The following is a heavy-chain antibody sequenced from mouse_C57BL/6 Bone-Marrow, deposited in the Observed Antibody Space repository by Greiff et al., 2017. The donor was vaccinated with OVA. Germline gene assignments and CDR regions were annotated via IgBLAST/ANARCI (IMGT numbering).Heavy chain of an antibody. V-gene: IGHV1-55*01. D-gene: IGHD1-1*01. CDR3: ARGDYYGSSFLYAMDY. Sequence: VKPGASVKMSCKASGYTFTSYWITWVKQRPGQGLEWIGDIYPGSGSTNYNEKFKSKATLTVDTSSSTAYMQLSSLTSEDSAVYYCARGDYYGSSFLYAMDYWGQGTSVTVSS. CDR2: IYPGSGST. CDR1: GYTFTSYW. J-gene: IGHJ4*01.